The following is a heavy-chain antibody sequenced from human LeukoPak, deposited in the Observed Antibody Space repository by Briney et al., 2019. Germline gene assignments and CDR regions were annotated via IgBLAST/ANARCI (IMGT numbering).Heavy chain of an antibody. CDR3: ARRVDYYDSSGYYHHFDY. D-gene: IGHD3-22*01. J-gene: IGHJ4*02. Sequence: SETLSLTCTVSGGSISSSSYYWGWIRQPPGKGLEWIGSIYYSGSTYYNPSLKSRVAISVDTSKNQSSLKLSSVTAADTAVYYCARRVDYYDSSGYYHHFDYWGQGTLVTVSS. CDR2: IYYSGST. V-gene: IGHV4-39*01. CDR1: GGSISSSSYY.